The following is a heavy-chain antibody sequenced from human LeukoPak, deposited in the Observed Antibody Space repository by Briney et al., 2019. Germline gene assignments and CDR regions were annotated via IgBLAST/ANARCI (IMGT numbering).Heavy chain of an antibody. CDR1: GGSFSGYY. J-gene: IGHJ4*02. CDR3: ARGGWSLDY. CDR2: INHSGST. V-gene: IGHV4-34*01. Sequence: SETLSLTCAVYGGSFSGYYWSWIRQPPGKGLEWIGEINHSGSTNYNPSLKSRVTISVDTSKNQFSLKLSSVTAADTAVYYCARGGWSLDYWGQGTLVTVSS. D-gene: IGHD6-19*01.